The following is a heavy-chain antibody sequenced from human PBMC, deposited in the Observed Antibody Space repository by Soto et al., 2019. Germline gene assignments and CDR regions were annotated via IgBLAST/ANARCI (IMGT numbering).Heavy chain of an antibody. CDR3: PRDPTTVVSNPYFDY. D-gene: IGHD4-17*01. J-gene: IGHJ4*02. CDR1: GFTFSSYG. V-gene: IGHV3-33*01. CDR2: IWQDGSNK. Sequence: QVQLVESGGGVVQPGRSLRLSCAASGFTFSSYGMHWVRQAPGKGLEWVAVIWQDGSNKYYSDSVKGRFTISRDSSKNTLYLQMNSLRAEDTAVYYCPRDPTTVVSNPYFDYWGQGTLVTVSS.